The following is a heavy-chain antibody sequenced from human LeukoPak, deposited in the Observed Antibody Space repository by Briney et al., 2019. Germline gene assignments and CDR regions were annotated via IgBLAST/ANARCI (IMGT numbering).Heavy chain of an antibody. V-gene: IGHV3-74*01. CDR2: IKIDGIT. CDR1: GFTSRNYW. CDR3: ARAPCEIGGYYPEYFRR. Sequence: GGSLRLSCAAAGFTSRNYWMHWVRQAPGKGLGWVSRIKIDGITNYADSVKGRFTISRDNAKNTVSLQMNSLRAEDTGVYYCARAPCEIGGYYPEYFRRWGQGALVTVSS. D-gene: IGHD3-22*01. J-gene: IGHJ1*01.